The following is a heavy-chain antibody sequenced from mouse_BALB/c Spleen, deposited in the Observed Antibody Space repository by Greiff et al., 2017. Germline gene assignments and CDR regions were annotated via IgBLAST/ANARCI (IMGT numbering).Heavy chain of an antibody. CDR1: GFTFSSYG. D-gene: IGHD1-1*01. V-gene: IGHV5-6*01. Sequence: EVKLVESGGDLVKPGGSLKLSCAASGFTFSSYGMSWVRQTPDKRLEWVATISSGGSYTYYPDSVKGRFTISRDNAKNTLYLQMSSLKSEDTAMYYCARHNYGSTQRYFDVWGAGTTVTVSS. CDR2: ISSGGSYT. J-gene: IGHJ1*01. CDR3: ARHNYGSTQRYFDV.